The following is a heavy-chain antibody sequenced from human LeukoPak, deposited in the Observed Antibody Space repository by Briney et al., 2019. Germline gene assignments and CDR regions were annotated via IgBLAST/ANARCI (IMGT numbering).Heavy chain of an antibody. J-gene: IGHJ4*02. CDR1: GGTFSSYA. V-gene: IGHV1-69*05. D-gene: IGHD3-22*01. Sequence: SVTVSCKASGGTFSSYAISWVRQAPGQGLEWMGGIIPIFGTANYAQKFQGRVTITTDESTSTAYMELSSLRSEDTAVYYCARVYYDSSGYPRWDYWGQGTLVTVSS. CDR3: ARVYYDSSGYPRWDY. CDR2: IIPIFGTA.